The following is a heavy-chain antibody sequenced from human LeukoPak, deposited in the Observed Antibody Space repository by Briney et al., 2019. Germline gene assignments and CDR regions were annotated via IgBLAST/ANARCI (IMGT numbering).Heavy chain of an antibody. V-gene: IGHV1-18*01. D-gene: IGHD2-8*01. J-gene: IGHJ4*02. Sequence: EASVKVSCKTSGYSENFYGITWVRQVAGQGLEGMGWISAQHGQTEYAPNSQDRVTMTTDTYTNTAYMELRSLRSDDTAVYYCAGSLGYCTSNVCYLKYWGQGTLVTVSS. CDR2: ISAQHGQT. CDR3: AGSLGYCTSNVCYLKY. CDR1: GYSENFYG.